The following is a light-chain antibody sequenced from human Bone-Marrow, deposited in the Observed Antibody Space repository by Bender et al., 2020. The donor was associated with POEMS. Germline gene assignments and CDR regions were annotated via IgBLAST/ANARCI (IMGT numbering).Light chain of an antibody. V-gene: IGLV3-21*03. Sequence: SYVLTQPPSVSVAPGKTATITCGANNIGSVHWYQQRPGQAPVLVVYDNSDRPSGIPERFSGSKSGNTATLSVSRVEAGDEADYFCQVWDRSSEHRVFGGGTKLTVL. J-gene: IGLJ3*02. CDR1: NIGS. CDR3: QVWDRSSEHRV. CDR2: DNS.